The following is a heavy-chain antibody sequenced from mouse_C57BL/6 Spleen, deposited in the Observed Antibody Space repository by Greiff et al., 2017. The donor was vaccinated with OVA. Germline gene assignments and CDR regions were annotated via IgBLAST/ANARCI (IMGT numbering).Heavy chain of an antibody. V-gene: IGHV1-64*01. CDR2: IHPNSGST. Sequence: QVQLQQPGAELVKPGASVKLSCKASGYTFTSYWMHWVKQRPGQGLEWIGMIHPNSGSTNYNEKFKSKATLTVDKSSSTAYMQLSSLTYEDSAVYYCASRGYGSGLDYWGQGTTLTVSS. D-gene: IGHD1-1*01. J-gene: IGHJ2*01. CDR3: ASRGYGSGLDY. CDR1: GYTFTSYW.